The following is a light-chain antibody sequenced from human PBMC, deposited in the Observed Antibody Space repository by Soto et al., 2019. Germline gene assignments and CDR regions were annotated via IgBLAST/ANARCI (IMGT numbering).Light chain of an antibody. CDR3: QQYNSYLVT. CDR2: DAS. V-gene: IGKV1-5*01. J-gene: IGKJ4*01. CDR1: QSISSW. Sequence: DIQMTQSPSTLSAFVGDRVTITCRASQSISSWLAWYQQKPGKAPKLLIYDASSLESGVPSRFSGSGSGTEFTLTISSLQPDDFATYYCQQYNSYLVTFGGGTKVDIK.